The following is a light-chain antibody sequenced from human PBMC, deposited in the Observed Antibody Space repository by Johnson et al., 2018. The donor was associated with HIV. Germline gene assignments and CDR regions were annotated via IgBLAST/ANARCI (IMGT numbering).Light chain of an antibody. V-gene: IGLV1-51*01. CDR3: GTWDSSLSAYV. J-gene: IGLJ1*01. CDR2: ENN. CDR1: SSNIGNNY. Sequence: QSVLTQPPSVSAAPGQKVTISCSGSSSNIGNNYVSWYQQLPGTAPKLLIYENNKRPSGIPDRFSASKSGTSATLCITGLQTGDEADYYCGTWDSSLSAYVFGTGTKVTVL.